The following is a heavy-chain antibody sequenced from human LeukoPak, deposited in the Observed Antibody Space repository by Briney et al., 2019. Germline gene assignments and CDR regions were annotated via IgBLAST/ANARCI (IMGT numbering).Heavy chain of an antibody. J-gene: IGHJ2*01. V-gene: IGHV4-59*08. D-gene: IGHD3-10*01. Sequence: SETLSLTCTVSGTFFSSYFWGWIRQPPGKGLEWIAYIHYNGDTNYNPSLKSRVTISVGPSRNQFSLQLSSVTAADTAVYYCARHITGSGSAFDHWGRGTLVTVSS. CDR2: IHYNGDT. CDR1: GTFFSSYF. CDR3: ARHITGSGSAFDH.